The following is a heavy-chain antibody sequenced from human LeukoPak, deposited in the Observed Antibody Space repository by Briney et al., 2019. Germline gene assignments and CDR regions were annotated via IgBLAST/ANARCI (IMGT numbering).Heavy chain of an antibody. CDR2: ISSSSSYI. D-gene: IGHD6-19*01. CDR3: ARADSGWYSAYYYYMDV. CDR1: GFTFSSYS. Sequence: PGGSLRLSCAASGFTFSSYSMNWVRQAPGKGLEWVSSISSSSSYIYYADSVKGRFTISRDNAKNSLYLQMNSLRAEDTAVYYCARADSGWYSAYYYYMDVWGKGTTVTVSS. J-gene: IGHJ6*03. V-gene: IGHV3-21*01.